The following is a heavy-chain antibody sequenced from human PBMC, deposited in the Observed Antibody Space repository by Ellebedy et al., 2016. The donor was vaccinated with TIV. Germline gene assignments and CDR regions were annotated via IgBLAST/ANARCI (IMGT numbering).Heavy chain of an antibody. CDR3: ERLWTGVSTHLDY. CDR2: IYYSGST. Sequence: MPSETLSLTCTVSGGSMTNYSWSWIRQPPGKGLEWIGNIYYSGSTNYNPSLKSRVTMTVDPSKDQFSLKLHSMTAADTALYYCERLWTGVSTHLDYWGQGTLVTVSS. J-gene: IGHJ4*02. V-gene: IGHV4-59*08. CDR1: GGSMTNYS. D-gene: IGHD1-1*01.